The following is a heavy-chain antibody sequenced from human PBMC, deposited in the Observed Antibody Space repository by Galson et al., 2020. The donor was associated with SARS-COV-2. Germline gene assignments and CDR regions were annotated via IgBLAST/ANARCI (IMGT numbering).Heavy chain of an antibody. V-gene: IGHV3-30*03. Sequence: GGSLRLSCAASGFTLRSYGMHWVSQAPGKGLERVAVISYDGSNKYYADSVKGRFTISRDNSKNTLYLQMNSLRAEDTAVYYCASSSWYSYFDYWGQGTLVTVSS. D-gene: IGHD6-13*01. J-gene: IGHJ4*02. CDR1: GFTLRSYG. CDR3: ASSSWYSYFDY. CDR2: ISYDGSNK.